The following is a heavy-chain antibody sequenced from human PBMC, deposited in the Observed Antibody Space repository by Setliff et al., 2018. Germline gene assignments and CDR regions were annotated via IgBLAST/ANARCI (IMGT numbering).Heavy chain of an antibody. CDR3: ARQATDY. Sequence: PGGSLRLSCAASGFTFNNYNMHWVRQAPGKGLEWVSIIAYDGGSTSYADSVKGRFTISRDNSKNSLYLQMNSLRTEDTALYYCARQATDYWGQGTLVTVSS. CDR1: GFTFNNYN. V-gene: IGHV3-43*01. J-gene: IGHJ4*02. CDR2: IAYDGGST.